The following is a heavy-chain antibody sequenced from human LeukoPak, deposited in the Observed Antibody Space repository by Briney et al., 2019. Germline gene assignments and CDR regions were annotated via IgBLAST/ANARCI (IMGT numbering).Heavy chain of an antibody. CDR2: FYNSGRT. CDR1: GGSISSDPYY. Sequence: SQTLSLTCTVSGGSISSDPYYWNWIRQPAGKGLEWIGRFYNSGRTNFNPSLKSRVTISADTSKNQFSLKLRSVTAADTAVYYCARAKTDYGPYYFDYWGQGTLVTVSS. V-gene: IGHV4-61*02. CDR3: ARAKTDYGPYYFDY. J-gene: IGHJ4*02. D-gene: IGHD4-17*01.